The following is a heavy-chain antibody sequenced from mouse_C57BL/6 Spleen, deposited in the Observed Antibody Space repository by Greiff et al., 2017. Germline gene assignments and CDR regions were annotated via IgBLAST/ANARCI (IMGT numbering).Heavy chain of an antibody. CDR2: IDPSDSYT. J-gene: IGHJ3*01. CDR3: ASREDSSGPLAY. CDR1: GYTFTSYW. V-gene: IGHV1-50*01. D-gene: IGHD3-2*02. Sequence: QVQLQQPGAELVKPGASVKLSCKASGYTFTSYWMQWVKQRPGQGLEWIGEIDPSDSYTNYNQKFKGKATLTVDTSASTAYMQLSSLTSEDSAVYDCASREDSSGPLAYWGQGTLVTVSA.